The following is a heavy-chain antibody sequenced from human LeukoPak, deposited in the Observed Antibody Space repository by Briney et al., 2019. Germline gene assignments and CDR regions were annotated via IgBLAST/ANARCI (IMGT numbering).Heavy chain of an antibody. D-gene: IGHD1-26*01. CDR3: ARDRAGWELPQQDY. CDR1: GYTFTSYG. J-gene: IGHJ4*02. CDR2: ISAYNGNT. Sequence: ASVKVFCKASGYTFTSYGISWVRQAPGQGLEWMGWISAYNGNTNYAQKLQGRVTMTTDTSTSTAYMELRSLRSDDTAVYYCARDRAGWELPQQDYWGQGTLVTVSS. V-gene: IGHV1-18*01.